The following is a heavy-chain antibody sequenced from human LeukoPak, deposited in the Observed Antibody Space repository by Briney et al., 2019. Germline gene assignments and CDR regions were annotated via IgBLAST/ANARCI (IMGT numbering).Heavy chain of an antibody. CDR3: ARFITMVRGVIRFDAFDI. V-gene: IGHV3-66*01. D-gene: IGHD3-10*01. Sequence: GGSLRLSCAASGFTVSSNYMSWVRQAPGKGLEWVSVIYSGGSTYYADSVKGRFTISRDNSKNTLYLQMSSLRAEDTAVYYCARFITMVRGVIRFDAFDIWGQGTMVTVSS. CDR1: GFTVSSNY. J-gene: IGHJ3*02. CDR2: IYSGGST.